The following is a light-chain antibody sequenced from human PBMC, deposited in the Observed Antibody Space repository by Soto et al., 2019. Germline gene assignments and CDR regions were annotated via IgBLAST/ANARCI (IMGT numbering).Light chain of an antibody. V-gene: IGLV2-8*01. CDR3: SSYAGSGIYV. CDR1: SSDVGGYNY. Sequence: QSALTQPPSASGSPGQSVTISCTGTSSDVGGYNYVSWYQQHPGKAPKLMIYEVSKRPSGVPDRFSGSKSGDTASLTVSGLQAEDEADYYCSSYAGSGIYVFGTGTKVTVL. J-gene: IGLJ1*01. CDR2: EVS.